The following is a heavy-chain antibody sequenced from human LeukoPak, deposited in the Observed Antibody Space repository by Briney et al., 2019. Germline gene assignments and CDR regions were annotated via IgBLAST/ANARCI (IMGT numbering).Heavy chain of an antibody. CDR1: GFTFSDYY. CDR3: ARDRVVGLRGNWFDP. CDR2: ISSSGSTI. V-gene: IGHV3-11*01. J-gene: IGHJ5*02. Sequence: PGGSLRLSCAASGFTFSDYYMSWIRQAPGNGLEWVSYISSSGSTIYYADSVKGRFTISRDNAKNSLYLQMNSLRAEDTAVYYCARDRVVGLRGNWFDPWGQGTLVTVSS. D-gene: IGHD3-10*01.